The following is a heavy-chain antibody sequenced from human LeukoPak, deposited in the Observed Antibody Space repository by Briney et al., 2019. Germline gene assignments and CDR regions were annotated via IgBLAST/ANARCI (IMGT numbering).Heavy chain of an antibody. CDR1: GFTFSSYW. CDR3: ARVNNYDCKDC. CDR2: REQDGSEK. Sequence: GGSLRLSCAASGFTFSSYWMRWVGQAPGKGLEGVANREQDGSEKYYVDSVKGRFTISRDNAKNSLYLQMNSLRAEDTAVYYCARVNNYDCKDCWGQGTLVTVSS. D-gene: IGHD5-12*01. V-gene: IGHV3-7*01. J-gene: IGHJ4*02.